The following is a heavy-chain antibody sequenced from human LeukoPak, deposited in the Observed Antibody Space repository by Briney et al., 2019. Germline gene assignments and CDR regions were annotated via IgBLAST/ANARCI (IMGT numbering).Heavy chain of an antibody. D-gene: IGHD3-10*01. CDR2: ISASGIGT. CDR3: ANLRGSGSSYFDS. V-gene: IGHV3-23*01. CDR1: GFTFSTYV. J-gene: IGHJ4*02. Sequence: GGSLRLSCAASGFTFSTYVMSWVRQAPGKGLVWVSTISASGIGTYYADSVKGRFTVSRDNSKNTLYLQMNSLRAEHTAVYFCANLRGSGSSYFDSWGQGTLVTVSS.